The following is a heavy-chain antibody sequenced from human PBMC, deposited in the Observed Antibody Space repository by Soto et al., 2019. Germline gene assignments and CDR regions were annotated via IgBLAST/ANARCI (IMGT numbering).Heavy chain of an antibody. J-gene: IGHJ4*02. CDR2: ISYDGSNK. Sequence: PGGSLRLSCAASGFTFSSYGMHWFRQAPGKGLEWVAVISYDGSNKYYADSVKGRFTISRDNSKNTLYLQMNSLRAEDTAVYYCAKDNWTYLDYWGQGTLVTVSS. V-gene: IGHV3-30*18. D-gene: IGHD1-20*01. CDR1: GFTFSSYG. CDR3: AKDNWTYLDY.